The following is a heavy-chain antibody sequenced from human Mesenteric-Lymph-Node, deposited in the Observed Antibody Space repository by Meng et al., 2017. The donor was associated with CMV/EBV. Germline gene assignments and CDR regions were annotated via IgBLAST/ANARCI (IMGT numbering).Heavy chain of an antibody. D-gene: IGHD4-11*01. CDR1: GFTFNIHW. V-gene: IGHV3-7*01. J-gene: IGHJ4*02. Sequence: GESLKISCAASGFTFNIHWMNWVRQTPGKGLEWVANIKQDGSEKYYVDSVKGRFTISRDNAKNSVYLQMNSLRVEDTAVYYCARETTVTDAFDSWGQGTLVTVSS. CDR3: ARETTVTDAFDS. CDR2: IKQDGSEK.